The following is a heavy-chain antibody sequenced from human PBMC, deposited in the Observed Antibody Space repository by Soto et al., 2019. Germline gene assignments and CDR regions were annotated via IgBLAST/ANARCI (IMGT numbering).Heavy chain of an antibody. Sequence: QAQLVQSGAEVKKPGASVKVSCKASGYTSNNYAMHWVRQAPGQGLEWMGCINAGNGNTKYSQKFRYRVTISRDTSATSDYTELSSLTYKDSAFYYCARERISMVRGARVYWGQATVVTVPS. CDR1: GYTSNNYA. D-gene: IGHD3-10*01. V-gene: IGHV1-3*01. CDR3: ARERISMVRGARVY. J-gene: IGHJ4*02. CDR2: INAGNGNT.